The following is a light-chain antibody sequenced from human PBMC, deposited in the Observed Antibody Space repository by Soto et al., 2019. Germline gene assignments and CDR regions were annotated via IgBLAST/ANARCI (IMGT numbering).Light chain of an antibody. CDR3: QQYDNLPLT. CDR2: DAS. J-gene: IGKJ5*01. CDR1: QDISNY. V-gene: IGKV1-33*01. Sequence: DIHITQSPSSLSASVGDRVTITCQASQDISNYLNWYQQKPGKAPKLLIYDASNLETGVPSRFSGSGSGTDFTFTISSMQPEHLATYYCQQYDNLPLTFGQGTRMEIK.